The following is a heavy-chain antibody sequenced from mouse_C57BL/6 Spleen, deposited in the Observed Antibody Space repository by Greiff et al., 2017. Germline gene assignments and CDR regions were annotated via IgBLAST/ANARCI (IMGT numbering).Heavy chain of an antibody. CDR1: GFTFTDYY. CDR3: ARYCDVGYFDV. D-gene: IGHD2-13*01. V-gene: IGHV7-3*01. CDR2: IRNKANGYTT. Sequence: EVKLVESGGGLVQPGGSLSLSCAASGFTFTDYYMSWVRQPPGKALEWLGFIRNKANGYTTEYSASVKGRFTISRDNSQSILYLQMNALRAEDSAMYYCARYCDVGYFDVWGTGTTVTVSS. J-gene: IGHJ1*03.